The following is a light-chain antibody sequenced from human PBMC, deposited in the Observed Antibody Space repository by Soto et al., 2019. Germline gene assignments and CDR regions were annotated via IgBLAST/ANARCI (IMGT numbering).Light chain of an antibody. CDR2: SAS. CDR3: QQRSNWPPT. CDR1: QSVASS. V-gene: IGKV3D-15*01. J-gene: IGKJ1*01. Sequence: EIVMTQSPATLSVSPGERATLSCRASQSVASSLAWYQQKPGQAPRLLIYSASGRATGIPDRFSGSGSGTDFTLTISSLEPEDFAVYYCQQRSNWPPTFGQGTKVDI.